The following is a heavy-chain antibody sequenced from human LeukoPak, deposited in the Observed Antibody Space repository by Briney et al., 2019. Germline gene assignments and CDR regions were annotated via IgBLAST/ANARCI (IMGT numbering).Heavy chain of an antibody. Sequence: GRSLRLSCAASGFTFSSYAMHWVRQAPGKGLEWVAVISYDGSNKYYADSVKGRFTISRDNAKNSLYLQMNSLRAEDTALYYCAKDISSREVYGMDVWGQGTTVTVSS. V-gene: IGHV3-30-3*01. CDR2: ISYDGSNK. J-gene: IGHJ6*02. CDR1: GFTFSSYA. D-gene: IGHD1-14*01. CDR3: AKDISSREVYGMDV.